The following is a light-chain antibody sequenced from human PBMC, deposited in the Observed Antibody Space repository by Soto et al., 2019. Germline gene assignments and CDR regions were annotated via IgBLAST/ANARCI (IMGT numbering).Light chain of an antibody. CDR1: QSLSSY. J-gene: IGKJ5*01. CDR3: HQRSNWPPDT. V-gene: IGKV3-11*01. CDR2: DAS. Sequence: EIVLTQSPATLSLSPGERATLSCRASQSLSSYLAWYQQKPGQAPRLLIYDASNRATGIPARFSGSGSGTDFTLTISSLEPEDFAVYYCHQRSNWPPDTFGQGTRLEIK.